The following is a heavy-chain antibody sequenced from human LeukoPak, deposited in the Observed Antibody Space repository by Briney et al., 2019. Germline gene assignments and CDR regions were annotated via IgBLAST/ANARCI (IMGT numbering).Heavy chain of an antibody. Sequence: GASVKVSCKVSGDTLIELAIHWVRQAPGKGLEWMGGLDPEDGAAMYAQKFEGRVSMTEDTTTDTAYMELSSVRSEDTAVYYCATARQYDDFAGYPWYYGLDVWGQGTTVTVSS. CDR2: LDPEDGAA. D-gene: IGHD3/OR15-3a*01. V-gene: IGHV1-24*01. J-gene: IGHJ6*02. CDR3: ATARQYDDFAGYPWYYGLDV. CDR1: GDTLIELA.